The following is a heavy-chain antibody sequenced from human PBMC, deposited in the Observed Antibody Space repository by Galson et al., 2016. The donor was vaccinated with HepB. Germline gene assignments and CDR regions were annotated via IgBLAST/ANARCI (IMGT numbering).Heavy chain of an antibody. CDR3: ARLLGAAPRCYYYGMDV. J-gene: IGHJ6*02. V-gene: IGHV2-70*13. CDR2: IDWDDDK. D-gene: IGHD3-16*01. Sequence: PALVKPTQTLTLTCSFSGFSLSTHGMCVRWIRQPPGKVLEWLALIDWDDDKYKTTSLKTRLTISKDTSKNQVALTMTDMDPVDTATYYCARLLGAAPRCYYYGMDVWGQGTTVTVSS. CDR1: GFSLSTHGMC.